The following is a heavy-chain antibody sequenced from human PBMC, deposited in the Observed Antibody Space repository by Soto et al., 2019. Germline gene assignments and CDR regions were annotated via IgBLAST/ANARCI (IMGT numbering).Heavy chain of an antibody. Sequence: ASVKVSCKASGYTFTSYDINWVRQATGQGLEWMGWMNPNSGSTGYAQKFQGRVTMTRNTTISTAYMELSSLRSEDTAVYYCARGQEVATNYYYYGMDVWGQGTTVTVSS. V-gene: IGHV1-8*01. CDR1: GYTFTSYD. J-gene: IGHJ6*02. D-gene: IGHD5-12*01. CDR3: ARGQEVATNYYYYGMDV. CDR2: MNPNSGST.